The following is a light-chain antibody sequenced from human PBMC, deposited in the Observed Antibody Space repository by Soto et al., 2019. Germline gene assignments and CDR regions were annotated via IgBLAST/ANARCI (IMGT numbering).Light chain of an antibody. V-gene: IGKV1-39*01. Sequence: DIQMTQSPSSLSASLGDRVTVTCRASQSISTYLNWFQQRPGKAPKLLIYGAYTLQDGVPSRFSGSGSETEFTLTISSLQAEDFATYYCQQSLGAPRTFVQGTRVDIK. CDR2: GAY. CDR1: QSISTY. J-gene: IGKJ1*01. CDR3: QQSLGAPRT.